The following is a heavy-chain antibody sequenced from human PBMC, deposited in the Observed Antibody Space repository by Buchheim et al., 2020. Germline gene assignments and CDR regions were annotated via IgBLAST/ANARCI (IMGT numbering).Heavy chain of an antibody. CDR2: ISYDGSNK. Sequence: QVQLVESGGGVVQPWRSLRLSCAASGFTFSSYGMHWVRQAPGKGLEWVAVISYDGSNKYYADSVKGRFTISRDNSKNTLYLQMNSLRAEDTAVYYCAKDRDTVTTYFDYWGQGTL. D-gene: IGHD4-17*01. J-gene: IGHJ4*02. V-gene: IGHV3-30*18. CDR3: AKDRDTVTTYFDY. CDR1: GFTFSSYG.